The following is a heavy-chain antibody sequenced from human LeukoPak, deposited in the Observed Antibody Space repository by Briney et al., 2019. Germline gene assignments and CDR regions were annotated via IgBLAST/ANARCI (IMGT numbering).Heavy chain of an antibody. CDR2: VRDRAYSYAT. CDR1: GFSFSDSP. J-gene: IGHJ4*02. CDR3: TRQRPQTGTFDY. D-gene: IGHD3-9*01. Sequence: GGSLKLSCAASGFSFSDSPMHWVRQASGKGLEWVGRVRDRAYSYATGYAASVEGRFTISRDDSENTAYLQINSLIIEDMAVYYCTRQRPQTGTFDYWGQGVLVTVSS. V-gene: IGHV3-73*01.